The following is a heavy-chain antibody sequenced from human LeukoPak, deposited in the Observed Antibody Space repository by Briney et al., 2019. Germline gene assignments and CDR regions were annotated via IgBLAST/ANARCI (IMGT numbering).Heavy chain of an antibody. CDR1: GGSIRSYY. CDR3: ARAVVLKYAGSGYSTRFDY. D-gene: IGHD3-22*01. CDR2: IYYNGST. Sequence: SETLSLTCTVSGGSIRSYYWSWIRQPPGKGLEWIGYIYYNGSTNYTPSLKSRVTISLDTSKNQFSLKLRSVTAADTAMYYCARAVVLKYAGSGYSTRFDYWGQGTLVTVSS. J-gene: IGHJ4*02. V-gene: IGHV4-59*01.